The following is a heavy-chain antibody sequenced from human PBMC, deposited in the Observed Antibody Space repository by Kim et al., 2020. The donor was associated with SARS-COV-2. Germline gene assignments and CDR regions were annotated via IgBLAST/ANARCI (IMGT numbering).Heavy chain of an antibody. Sequence: ASVKVSCKASGYTFTSYYMHWVRQAPGQGLEWMGIINPSGGSTSYAQKFQGRVTMTRDTSTSTVYMELSSLRSEDTAVYYCARGVRFGSSGWASTLPYYFDYWGQGTLVTVSS. CDR3: ARGVRFGSSGWASTLPYYFDY. D-gene: IGHD6-19*01. CDR1: GYTFTSYY. J-gene: IGHJ4*02. V-gene: IGHV1-46*01. CDR2: INPSGGST.